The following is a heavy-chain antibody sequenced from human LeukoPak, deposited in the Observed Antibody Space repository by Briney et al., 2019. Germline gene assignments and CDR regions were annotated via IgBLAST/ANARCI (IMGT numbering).Heavy chain of an antibody. J-gene: IGHJ4*02. D-gene: IGHD3-22*01. V-gene: IGHV3-21*01. Sequence: GGSLRLSCAASGFNFSSYSMNWVRQAPGKGLEWVSCISSSSSHIYYADSVKGRFTIARDNAKNSLYLQMNSLRAEDTAVYYCVTDGADYYDSTGYPIYFDYWGQGTLVTVSS. CDR1: GFNFSSYS. CDR3: VTDGADYYDSTGYPIYFDY. CDR2: ISSSSSHI.